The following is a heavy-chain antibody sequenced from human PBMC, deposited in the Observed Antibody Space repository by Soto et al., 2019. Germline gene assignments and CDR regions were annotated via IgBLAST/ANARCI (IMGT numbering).Heavy chain of an antibody. D-gene: IGHD3-10*01. CDR2: ISGSGGST. J-gene: IGHJ6*02. V-gene: IGHV3-23*01. CDR3: AKNVYGSGMTKPKYGRDV. Sequence: GGSLRLSCAASGFTFSSHAMSWVRQAPGKGLEWVSAISGSGGSTYYADSVKDRFTISRDNSKSTLYLQMNSLRAEDTAVYYCAKNVYGSGMTKPKYGRDVCGQGTTVTVS. CDR1: GFTFSSHA.